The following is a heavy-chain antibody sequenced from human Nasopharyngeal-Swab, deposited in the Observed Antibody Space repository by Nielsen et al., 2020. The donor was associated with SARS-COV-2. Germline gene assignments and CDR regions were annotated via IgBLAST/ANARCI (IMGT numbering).Heavy chain of an antibody. CDR3: ARPMRPMGHYYFGMDV. J-gene: IGHJ6*02. Sequence: GESLKISCKGSGYSFTTYWIGWVRQMPGKGLEWMGIIYPGESNTRYSPSFQGQVTISVDKYSSTAYLQWSSLKASDTAIYYCARPMRPMGHYYFGMDVWGQGTTVTVSS. CDR2: IYPGESNT. CDR1: GYSFTTYW. V-gene: IGHV5-51*01. D-gene: IGHD1-26*01.